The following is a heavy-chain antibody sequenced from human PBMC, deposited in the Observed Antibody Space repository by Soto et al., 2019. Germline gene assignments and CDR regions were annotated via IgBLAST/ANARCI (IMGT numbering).Heavy chain of an antibody. CDR1: GYSITCCA. Sequence: QVQLVQSGAEVKRPGASVKVSCQASGYSITCCAMHWVRQAPGQRLEWMGWINTITGDTKYSQNFQGRVTISRDTFANTAYMELSSLTSEDTAVYYCARDVQWTSGWFDPWGQGTLIVVSS. D-gene: IGHD3-10*02. CDR2: INTITGDT. V-gene: IGHV1-3*04. CDR3: ARDVQWTSGWFDP. J-gene: IGHJ5*02.